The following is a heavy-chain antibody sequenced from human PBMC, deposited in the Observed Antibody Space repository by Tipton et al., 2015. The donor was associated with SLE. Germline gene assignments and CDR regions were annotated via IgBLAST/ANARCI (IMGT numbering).Heavy chain of an antibody. CDR2: IYTSGST. J-gene: IGHJ4*02. D-gene: IGHD6-19*01. Sequence: TLSLTCTVSGGSISSGSHYWSWIRQPAGKGLEWIGRIYTSGSTNYNPSLKSRVTISVDTSKNQFSLKLSSWTAADTAVYYCARDPVAGRGIDYWGQGTLVTVSS. V-gene: IGHV4-61*02. CDR1: GGSISSGSHY. CDR3: ARDPVAGRGIDY.